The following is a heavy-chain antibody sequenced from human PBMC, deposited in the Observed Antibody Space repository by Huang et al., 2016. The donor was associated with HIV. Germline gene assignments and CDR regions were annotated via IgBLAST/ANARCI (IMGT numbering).Heavy chain of an antibody. D-gene: IGHD2-2*01. CDR2: MNPNSGNT. J-gene: IGHJ4*02. CDR1: GYTFSSYD. CDR3: ARGLGRTRRFDY. Sequence: QVQLVQSGAEVRKPGASVKVSCKASGYTFSSYDINWVRQAPGQGLEWMGWMNPNSGNTGDAQKFKGRVAMTRNTSMTTADMELRSLRSDDTAVYFCARGLGRTRRFDYWGQGALVNVYS. V-gene: IGHV1-8*01.